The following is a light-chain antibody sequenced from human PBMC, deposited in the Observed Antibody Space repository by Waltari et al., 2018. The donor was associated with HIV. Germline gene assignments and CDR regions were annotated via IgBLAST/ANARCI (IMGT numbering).Light chain of an antibody. CDR1: SLGNRF. CDR3: QAWDTSAYV. V-gene: IGLV3-1*01. J-gene: IGLJ1*01. Sequence: SYDLTQPPSVSVSPGQTASITCSGDSLGNRFVSWYQQRPGHSPLLVIYQDSMRPSGIPERFSGSNSGHTATLTISETQALVEAAYYCQAWDTSAYVFGTGTEVTVL. CDR2: QDS.